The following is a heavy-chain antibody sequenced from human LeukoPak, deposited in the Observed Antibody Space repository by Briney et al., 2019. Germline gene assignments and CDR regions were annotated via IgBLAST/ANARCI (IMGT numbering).Heavy chain of an antibody. D-gene: IGHD3-10*01. CDR1: GESFSGHY. V-gene: IGHV4-34*01. CDR3: ARPRYGSGSLDS. Sequence: PSETLSFTCAVYGESFSGHYWTWIRQPPGRGLEWIGEINHSGSTTSNPSLNNRVTISVDTSKNQFSLKLTSVTAADTAVYYCARPRYGSGSLDSWGQGTLVTVSS. J-gene: IGHJ4*02. CDR2: INHSGST.